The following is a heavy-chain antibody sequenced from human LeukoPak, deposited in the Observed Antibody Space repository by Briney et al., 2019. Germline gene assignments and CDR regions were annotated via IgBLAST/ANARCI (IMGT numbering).Heavy chain of an antibody. CDR3: ARDLFMAKGAFDI. CDR1: GFTFSSYS. Sequence: GGSLRLSCAASGFTFSSYSMNWVRQAPGKGLEWVSYISSSSSTIYYADSVKGRFTISRDNAKNSLYLQMNSLRAEDTAVYYCARDLFMAKGAFDIWGQGTMVTVSS. J-gene: IGHJ3*02. V-gene: IGHV3-48*01. CDR2: ISSSSSTI. D-gene: IGHD5-24*01.